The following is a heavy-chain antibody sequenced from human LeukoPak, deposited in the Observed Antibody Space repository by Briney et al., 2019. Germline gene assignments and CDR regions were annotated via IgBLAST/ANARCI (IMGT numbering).Heavy chain of an antibody. CDR2: VSNSGAAT. Sequence: GGSLRLSCAGSGVTFSLSAMTWVRQSPGKGLEWVATVSNSGAATYYSDSVKGRFSISRDNSKNTVSLEMSNLRTDDTAIYYCAKEAFRPALLDFWGQGSLVTVSS. CDR3: AKEAFRPALLDF. CDR1: GVTFSLSA. D-gene: IGHD2-21*01. V-gene: IGHV3-23*01. J-gene: IGHJ4*02.